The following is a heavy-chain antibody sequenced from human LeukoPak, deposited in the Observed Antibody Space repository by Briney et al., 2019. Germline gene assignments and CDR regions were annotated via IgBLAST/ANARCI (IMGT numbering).Heavy chain of an antibody. Sequence: SETLSLTCAVYGGCFSGYYWTWIRQPPGKGLEWIGEINHSGSTNYNPSLKSRVTISVDTSKNQFSLKLSSVTAADTAVYYCARGRDDDHATYYYYGMDVWGQGTSVTVSS. CDR2: INHSGST. V-gene: IGHV4-34*01. CDR1: GGCFSGYY. D-gene: IGHD1-14*01. CDR3: ARGRDDDHATYYYYGMDV. J-gene: IGHJ6*02.